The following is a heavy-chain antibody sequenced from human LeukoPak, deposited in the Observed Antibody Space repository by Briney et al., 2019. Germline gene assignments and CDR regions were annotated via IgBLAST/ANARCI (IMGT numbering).Heavy chain of an antibody. V-gene: IGHV3-30*02. Sequence: PGGSLRLSCAASGSTFSNNGMQWVRQAPGKGLEWVAFITSDGSNKDYANSVKGRFSIFRDNSKNTLYLQMNSLKTEDTAVYYCAKEPQGDWGQGTLVTASS. CDR3: AKEPQGD. CDR1: GSTFSNNG. CDR2: ITSDGSNK. J-gene: IGHJ4*02.